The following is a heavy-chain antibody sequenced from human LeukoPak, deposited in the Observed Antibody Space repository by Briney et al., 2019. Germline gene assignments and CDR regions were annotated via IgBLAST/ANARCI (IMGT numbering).Heavy chain of an antibody. CDR2: IRGTGGGV. Sequence: GSLRLSCAASGFTLSSYSMNWVRQAPGKGLEWIANIRGTGGGVYYAASVEGRFTISRDNAKNSLDLQMNSLTVVDTALYYCARDVNWGFDYWGQGALVTVSS. CDR3: ARDVNWGFDY. J-gene: IGHJ4*02. V-gene: IGHV3-48*04. D-gene: IGHD7-27*01. CDR1: GFTLSSYS.